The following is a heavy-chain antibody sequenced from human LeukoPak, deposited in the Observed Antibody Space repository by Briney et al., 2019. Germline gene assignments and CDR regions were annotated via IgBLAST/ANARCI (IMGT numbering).Heavy chain of an antibody. V-gene: IGHV3-30*02. D-gene: IGHD3-9*01. J-gene: IGHJ6*02. Sequence: GGSLRLSCAASGFTFSSHGMHWVRQAPGKGLEGVAFIRYDGSNKYYADSVKGRFTISRDNSKNTLYLQMNTLRVEDTAVYYCTRDLMDYDVSTGLHHYYMDVWGQGTTVTVSS. CDR2: IRYDGSNK. CDR1: GFTFSSHG. CDR3: TRDLMDYDVSTGLHHYYMDV.